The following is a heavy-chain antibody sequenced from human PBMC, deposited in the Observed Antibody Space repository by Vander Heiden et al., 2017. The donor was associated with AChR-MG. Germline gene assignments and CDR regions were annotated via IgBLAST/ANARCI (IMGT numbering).Heavy chain of an antibody. CDR1: GGTFSSYA. J-gene: IGHJ6*02. D-gene: IGHD4-4*01. Sequence: QVQLVQSGAEVKKPGSSVKVSCKASGGTFSSYASGWVRQAPGQGLEWMGGIIPIFGTANYAQKFQVRVTITADKSTSTAYMELSSLRSEDTAVYYCASRLQYLPYYYYYGMDVWGQGTTVTVSS. CDR3: ASRLQYLPYYYYYGMDV. CDR2: IIPIFGTA. V-gene: IGHV1-69*06.